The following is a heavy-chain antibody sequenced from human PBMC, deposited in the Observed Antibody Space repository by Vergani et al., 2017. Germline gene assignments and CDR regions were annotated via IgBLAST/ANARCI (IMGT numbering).Heavy chain of an antibody. J-gene: IGHJ4*02. CDR2: INPNSGGT. CDR1: GYTFTGYY. D-gene: IGHD5-12*01. V-gene: IGHV1-2*02. CDR3: AREAGGSEDYDY. Sequence: QVQLVQSGAEVKKPGASVKVSCKASGYTFTGYYIHWVRQAPGQGLEWMGWINPNSGGTNYPQKFQGRVTMTRDTSISTAYMELSRLRSDDTAVYYCAREAGGSEDYDYWGQGTLVTVSS.